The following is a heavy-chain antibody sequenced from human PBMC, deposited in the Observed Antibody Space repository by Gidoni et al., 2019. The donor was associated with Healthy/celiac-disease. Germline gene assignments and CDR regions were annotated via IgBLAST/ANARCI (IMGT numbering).Heavy chain of an antibody. CDR3: ARQDDSSAPGYFQH. D-gene: IGHD3-22*01. J-gene: IGHJ1*01. CDR2: IYWDDDK. V-gene: IGHV2-5*02. Sequence: QITLKESGPTLVKPTQTLTLTCTFSGFSLSTSGVGVGWIRQPPGQALEWLALIYWDDDKRYSPSLKSRLTITKDTSKNQVVLTMTNMDPVDTATYYCARQDDSSAPGYFQHWGQGTLVTVSS. CDR1: GFSLSTSGVG.